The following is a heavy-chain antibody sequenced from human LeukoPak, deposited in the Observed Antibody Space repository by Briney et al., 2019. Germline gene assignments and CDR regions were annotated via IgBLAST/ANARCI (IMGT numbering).Heavy chain of an antibody. V-gene: IGHV1-2*02. CDR3: VTLWGPYGDYVENFDY. CDR1: GYTFTGYY. CDR2: INPNSGGT. D-gene: IGHD4-17*01. Sequence: ASVKVSCKASGYTFTGYYMHWVRQAPGQGLEWMGWINPNSGGTNYAQKFQGRVTMTRDTSISTAYMELSRLRSDDTAVYYCVTLWGPYGDYVENFDYWGQGTLVTVSS. J-gene: IGHJ4*02.